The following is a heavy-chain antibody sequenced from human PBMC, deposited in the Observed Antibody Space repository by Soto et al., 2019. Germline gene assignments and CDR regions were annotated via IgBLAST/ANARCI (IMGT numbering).Heavy chain of an antibody. CDR2: IIPLFGTA. V-gene: IGHV1-69*06. CDR1: GGIFSSNT. Sequence: QVYLVQSGAEVKKPGSSVKISCKASGGIFSSNTINWVRQAAGQGLEWMGGIIPLFGTANYAEKCQGRVTITADKSTKTEYMELTSLRSEDTAVYYCASKAACGGDCYAFDSWCQGTLVTVSS. J-gene: IGHJ4*02. D-gene: IGHD2-21*02. CDR3: ASKAACGGDCYAFDS.